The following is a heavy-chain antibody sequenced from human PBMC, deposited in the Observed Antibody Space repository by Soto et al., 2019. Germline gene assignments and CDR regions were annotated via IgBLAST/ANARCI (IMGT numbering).Heavy chain of an antibody. J-gene: IGHJ5*02. V-gene: IGHV5-51*01. CDR2: IYPGDSDT. CDR3: ARHLRETIYCSGGSCYDWSEP. Sequence: LGESLKISCKGSGYSFTSYWIGWLRQMPVKGLEWMGIIYPGDSDTRYSPSFQGQVTISADKSISTAYLQWSSLKASDTAMYYCARHLRETIYCSGGSCYDWSEPWGQGTLVTVAS. D-gene: IGHD2-15*01. CDR1: GYSFTSYW.